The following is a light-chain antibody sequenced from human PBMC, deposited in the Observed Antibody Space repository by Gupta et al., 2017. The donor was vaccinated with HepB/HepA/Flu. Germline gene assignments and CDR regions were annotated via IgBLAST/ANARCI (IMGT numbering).Light chain of an antibody. Sequence: EIVLTQSPGTLSLSPGERATLPCRASQSVSSSYLDWYQQKPGQAPRLIIDGASSRATGIPDSFSGSGSDTDFTLTSSGREDEDCAVYYLHQDCSSWTFGQGTKVEIK. V-gene: IGKV3-20*01. J-gene: IGKJ1*01. CDR3: HQDCSSWT. CDR2: GAS. CDR1: QSVSSSY.